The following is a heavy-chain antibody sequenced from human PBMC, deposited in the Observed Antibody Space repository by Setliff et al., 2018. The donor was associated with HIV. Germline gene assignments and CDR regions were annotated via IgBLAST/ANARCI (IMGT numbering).Heavy chain of an antibody. CDR3: ARARLQGIVTAVGPRDNCLDP. CDR2: ISAYTGHT. V-gene: IGHV1-18*01. J-gene: IGHJ5*02. Sequence: ASVKVSCKASGYSFINYGISWVRQAPGQGPEWMGWISAYTGHTDYTPRLLGRVTMTTDTSTSTAYMELRSLTSDDTAVYYCARARLQGIVTAVGPRDNCLDPWGQGTRVTVSS. D-gene: IGHD1-26*01. CDR1: GYSFINYG.